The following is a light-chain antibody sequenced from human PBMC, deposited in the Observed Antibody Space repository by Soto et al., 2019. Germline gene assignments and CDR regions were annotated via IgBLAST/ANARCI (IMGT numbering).Light chain of an antibody. J-gene: IGLJ3*02. CDR3: ALYMGSGIWV. CDR2: STN. Sequence: QTVVTQEPSFSLSPGRTVTLTCGLSSGSVSTSYYPSWYQQTPGQAPRTLIYSTNTRSSGVPDRFSGSILGNKAALTITGAQADDEADYYCALYMGSGIWVFGGGTKVTVL. V-gene: IGLV8-61*01. CDR1: SGSVSTSYY.